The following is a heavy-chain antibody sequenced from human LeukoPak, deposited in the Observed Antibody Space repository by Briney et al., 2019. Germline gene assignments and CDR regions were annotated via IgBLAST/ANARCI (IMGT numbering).Heavy chain of an antibody. CDR3: ARFPLYYYDSSGYYDAFDI. V-gene: IGHV1-2*02. Sequence: GASVKVSCKASGYTFTCYYMHWVRQAPGQGGEWMGWINPNSGGTNYAQKFQGRVTMTRDTSISTAYMELSRLRSDDTAVYYCARFPLYYYDSSGYYDAFDIWGQGTMVTVSS. CDR2: INPNSGGT. J-gene: IGHJ3*02. CDR1: GYTFTCYY. D-gene: IGHD3-22*01.